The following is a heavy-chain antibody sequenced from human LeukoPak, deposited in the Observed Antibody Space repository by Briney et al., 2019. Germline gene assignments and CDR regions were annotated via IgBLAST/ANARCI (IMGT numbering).Heavy chain of an antibody. J-gene: IGHJ4*02. V-gene: IGHV4-4*07. CDR2: IYTSGST. Sequence: PSETLSLTCTVPGGSISSYYWSWIRQPAGKGLEWIGRIYTSGSTNYNPSLKSRVTISVDKSKNQFSLKLSSVAAADTAVYYCARDPGSSYFDYWGQGTLVTVSS. D-gene: IGHD1-26*01. CDR1: GGSISSYY. CDR3: ARDPGSSYFDY.